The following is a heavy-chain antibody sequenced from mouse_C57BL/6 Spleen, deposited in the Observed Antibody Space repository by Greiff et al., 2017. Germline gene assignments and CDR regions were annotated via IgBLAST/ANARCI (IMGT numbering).Heavy chain of an antibody. CDR1: VFTFSSYA. V-gene: IGHV5-4*01. Sequence: EVKVVESGGGLVKPGGSLTLSCAASVFTFSSYAMSCFRHTPEKSLEWVATISDGGSYTSYPDNVKGRFTISRDNATNNLYLQMSHLKSEDTAMYYCARDYYGSSYDYFDYWGQGTTLTVSS. CDR3: ARDYYGSSYDYFDY. CDR2: ISDGGSYT. D-gene: IGHD1-1*01. J-gene: IGHJ2*01.